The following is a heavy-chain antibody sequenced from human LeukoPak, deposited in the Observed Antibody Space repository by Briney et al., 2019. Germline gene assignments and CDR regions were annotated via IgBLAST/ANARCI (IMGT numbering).Heavy chain of an antibody. CDR3: ATYGDYSDYYFDY. V-gene: IGHV4-59*01. J-gene: IGHJ4*02. D-gene: IGHD4-17*01. Sequence: SETLSLTCTVSGGSISSYYWSWIRQPPGKGLEWIGYIYYSGSTNYNPSLKSRVTISVDTSKNQFSLKLSSVTAADTAAYYCATYGDYSDYYFDYWGQGTLVTVSS. CDR1: GGSISSYY. CDR2: IYYSGST.